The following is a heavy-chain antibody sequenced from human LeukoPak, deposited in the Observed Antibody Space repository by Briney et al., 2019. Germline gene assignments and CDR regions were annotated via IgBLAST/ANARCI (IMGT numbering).Heavy chain of an antibody. CDR2: ITGGGRT. J-gene: IGHJ3*01. CDR1: GFTFNNYA. CDR3: ARDPNGDYIGAFDF. D-gene: IGHD4-17*01. Sequence: GSLRLSCAASGFTFNNYAVMWVRQAQGQGLEWVSAITGGGRTYYADSVKGRYTISRDNSKNTLYLQMNRLRAEDTARYFCARDPNGDYIGAFDFLGQGTVVTVSS. V-gene: IGHV3-23*01.